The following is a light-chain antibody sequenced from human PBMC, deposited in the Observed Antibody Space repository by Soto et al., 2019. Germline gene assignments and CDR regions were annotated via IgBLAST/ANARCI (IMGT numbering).Light chain of an antibody. V-gene: IGLV2-14*01. CDR1: SSDIGGYNY. Sequence: QSALTQPASASGSPGQSITISCTGTSSDIGGYNYVSWYQQHPGKAPKLMIYDVTYRPSGVPDRFSGSKSGNTASLTISGLQAEDEAHYFCSSYTGSNTLLFGGGTQLTVL. J-gene: IGLJ2*01. CDR2: DVT. CDR3: SSYTGSNTLL.